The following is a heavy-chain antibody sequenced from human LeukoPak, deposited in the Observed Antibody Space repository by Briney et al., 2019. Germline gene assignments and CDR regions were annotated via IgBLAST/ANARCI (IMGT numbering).Heavy chain of an antibody. CDR1: GGTFSSYA. D-gene: IGHD3-16*02. CDR2: IIPIFGTA. V-gene: IGHV1-69*13. J-gene: IGHJ3*02. Sequence: ASVKVSCKASGGTFSSYAISWVRQAPGQGLEWMGGIIPIFGTANYAQRFQGRVTITADESTSTAYMELSSLRSEDTAVYCCARGKKSLGELSLGAFDIWGQGTMVTVSS. CDR3: ARGKKSLGELSLGAFDI.